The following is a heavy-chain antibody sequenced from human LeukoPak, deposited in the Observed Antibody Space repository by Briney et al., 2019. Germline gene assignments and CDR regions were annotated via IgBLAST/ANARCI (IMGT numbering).Heavy chain of an antibody. CDR1: GFTFSSYG. V-gene: IGHV3-30*02. Sequence: PGGSLRLSCAASGFTFSSYGMHWVRQAPGKGLEWVAFIRYDGSNKYYADSVKGRFTISRDNSKNTLYLQMNSLRAEDTAVYYCAKPHRDAVVRDWFDPWGQGTLVTVSS. CDR2: IRYDGSNK. J-gene: IGHJ5*02. CDR3: AKPHRDAVVRDWFDP. D-gene: IGHD4-23*01.